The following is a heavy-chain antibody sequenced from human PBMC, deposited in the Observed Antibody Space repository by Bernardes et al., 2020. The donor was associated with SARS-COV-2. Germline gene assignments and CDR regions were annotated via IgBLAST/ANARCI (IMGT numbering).Heavy chain of an antibody. CDR3: ARELYSSSWYGGSWI. D-gene: IGHD6-13*01. J-gene: IGHJ3*02. CDR2: IYTSGST. Sequence: SEPLSLTCTVSGGSISSYYWSWIRQPAGKGREWIGRIYTSGSTNYNPSLKSRVTMSVDTSKNQFSLKLSSVTAADTAVYYCARELYSSSWYGGSWIWGQGTMVTVSS. V-gene: IGHV4-4*07. CDR1: GGSISSYY.